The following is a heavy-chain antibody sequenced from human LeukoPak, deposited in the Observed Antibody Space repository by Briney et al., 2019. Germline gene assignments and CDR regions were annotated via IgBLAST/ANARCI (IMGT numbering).Heavy chain of an antibody. D-gene: IGHD5-12*01. CDR1: GFTFHHYS. V-gene: IGHV3-43*01. Sequence: GGSLRLSCAASGFTFHHYSMHWVRQPPGKGLEWVSLISWDGGITYYADSVRGRFTISRDNRKNSLSLEMNSLGTEDTALYYCAKDSNTGGYSFGSWGQGTLVTVTS. CDR2: ISWDGGIT. J-gene: IGHJ4*02. CDR3: AKDSNTGGYSFGS.